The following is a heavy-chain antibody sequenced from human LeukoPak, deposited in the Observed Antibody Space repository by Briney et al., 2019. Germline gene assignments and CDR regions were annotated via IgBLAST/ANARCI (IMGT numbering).Heavy chain of an antibody. CDR1: GFSFSSYE. CDR2: ISSSSSTI. D-gene: IGHD5-18*01. Sequence: PGGSLRLSCAASGFSFSSYEMNWVRQAPGKGLQWVSYISSSSSTIYYADSVKGRFTISRDNAKNSLYLQMNSLRAEDTAVYYCARHLSGITGYTYGRGIDYWGQGTRVTVSS. J-gene: IGHJ4*02. V-gene: IGHV3-48*01. CDR3: ARHLSGITGYTYGRGIDY.